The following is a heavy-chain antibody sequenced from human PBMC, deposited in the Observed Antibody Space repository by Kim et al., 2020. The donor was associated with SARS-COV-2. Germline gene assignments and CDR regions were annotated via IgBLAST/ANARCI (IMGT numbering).Heavy chain of an antibody. CDR3: ARLIVATIGGFDY. Sequence: YADSVKGRFNISRDNAKNSLYLQMNSLRAEDTAVYYCARLIVATIGGFDYWGQGTLVTVSS. J-gene: IGHJ4*02. V-gene: IGHV3-21*01. D-gene: IGHD5-12*01.